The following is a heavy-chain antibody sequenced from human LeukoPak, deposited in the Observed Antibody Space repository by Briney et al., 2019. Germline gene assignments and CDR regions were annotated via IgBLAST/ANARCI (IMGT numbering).Heavy chain of an antibody. CDR3: AREGQTTVTDH. CDR1: GGTFSSYA. Sequence: ASVKVSCKASGGTFSSYAISWVRQAPGQGLEWMGWISAYNGNTNYAQKLQGRVTMTTDTSTSTAYMELRSLRSDDTAVYYCAREGQTTVTDHWGQGTLVTVSS. D-gene: IGHD4-17*01. J-gene: IGHJ4*02. V-gene: IGHV1-18*01. CDR2: ISAYNGNT.